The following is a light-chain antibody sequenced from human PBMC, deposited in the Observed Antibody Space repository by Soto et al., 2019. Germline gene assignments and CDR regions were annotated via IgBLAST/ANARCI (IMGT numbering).Light chain of an antibody. CDR2: AAS. V-gene: IGKV1-39*01. J-gene: IGKJ4*01. Sequence: DIQMTHSQSSLSAPVGYIFNINCLASQSISSYLNWYQQKPGKAPKLLIYAASSLQSGVPSRFSGSGSGTDFTLTISSLQPEDFATYYCQQSYSTPLTFGGGTKVDIK. CDR3: QQSYSTPLT. CDR1: QSISSY.